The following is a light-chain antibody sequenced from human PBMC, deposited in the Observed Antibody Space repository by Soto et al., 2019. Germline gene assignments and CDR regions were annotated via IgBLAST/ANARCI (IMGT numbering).Light chain of an antibody. Sequence: QSVLTQPPSASGSPGQSVTISCTGTSSDVGGYDYVSWYQQHPGKAPKLMIYDVIKRPSGVPDRFSGSKSGNTASLTVSGLQTEDEADYYCTSFGGINNFVVFGGGTQLTV. J-gene: IGLJ2*01. V-gene: IGLV2-8*01. CDR1: SSDVGGYDY. CDR3: TSFGGINNFVV. CDR2: DVI.